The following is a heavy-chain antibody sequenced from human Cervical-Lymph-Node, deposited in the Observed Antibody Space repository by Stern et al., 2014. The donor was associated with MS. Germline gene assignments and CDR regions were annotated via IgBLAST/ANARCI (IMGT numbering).Heavy chain of an antibody. CDR1: GGTFSSYV. Sequence: QVQLVQSGAEVKKPGSSVKVSCKASGGTFSSYVISWVRQAPGQGLEWMGGIIPIFGTANYAQKFQGKVTITADKSTSTAYTEMSSLRSEAPPVYYCARARPATDYWGQGTLVTISS. CDR2: IIPIFGTA. V-gene: IGHV1-69*06. J-gene: IGHJ4*02. CDR3: ARARPATDY.